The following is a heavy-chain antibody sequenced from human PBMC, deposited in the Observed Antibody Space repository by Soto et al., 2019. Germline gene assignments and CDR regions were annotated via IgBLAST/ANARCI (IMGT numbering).Heavy chain of an antibody. CDR2: INSDGSST. D-gene: IGHD4-17*01. J-gene: IGHJ4*02. V-gene: IGHV3-74*01. Sequence: EVQLVESGGGLVQPGGSLRLSCAASGFTFSSYWMHWVRQAPGKGLVWVSRINSDGSSTSYADSVKGRCTISRDNAKNTLYLPMHSLRAVDTAVYYCARGDYGGNWGYWGQGTLVTVSS. CDR3: ARGDYGGNWGY. CDR1: GFTFSSYW.